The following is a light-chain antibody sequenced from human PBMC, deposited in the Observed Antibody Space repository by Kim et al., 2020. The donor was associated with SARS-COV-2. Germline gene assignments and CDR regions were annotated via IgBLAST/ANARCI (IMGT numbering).Light chain of an antibody. CDR1: TGAVTSGHY. V-gene: IGLV7-46*01. CDR2: DTS. J-gene: IGLJ2*01. Sequence: QAVVTQEPSLTVSPGGTVTLTCGSSTGAVTSGHYPYWFQQKPGQAPRTLIYDTSNKHSWTPARFSGSFLGGKAALTLSGAQPEDEAEYYCLLSYSGARPVVICGGTQLTVL. CDR3: LLSYSGARPVV.